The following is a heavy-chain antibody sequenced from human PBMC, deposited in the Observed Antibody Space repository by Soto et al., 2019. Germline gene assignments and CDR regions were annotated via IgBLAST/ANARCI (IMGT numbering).Heavy chain of an antibody. CDR3: ARDDERWSDRDLRY. V-gene: IGHV3-30-3*01. J-gene: IGHJ4*02. Sequence: GGSLRLSCVASGFTFSSHTMHWVRQAPGKGLEWVTFIYPDGNGKYYTDSVKGRFTTSRDNSKNTMYLQMNSLRVEDTAVYYCARDDERWSDRDLRYWGQGLLVTVSS. CDR2: IYPDGNGK. D-gene: IGHD3-3*01. CDR1: GFTFSSHT.